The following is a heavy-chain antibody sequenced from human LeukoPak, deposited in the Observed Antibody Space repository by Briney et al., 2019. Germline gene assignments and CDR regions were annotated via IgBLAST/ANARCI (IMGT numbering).Heavy chain of an antibody. CDR3: AKGSGYSSGWYQDGPDY. CDR2: ISWNSGSI. J-gene: IGHJ4*02. D-gene: IGHD6-19*01. CDR1: GFTYDDYA. Sequence: GGSLRLSGAASGFTYDDYAMHWVRQAPGKGLEWVSGISWNSGSIGYADSVKGRFTVSRDNAKNSLYLQMNSLRAEDTALYYCAKGSGYSSGWYQDGPDYWGRGTLVTVSS. V-gene: IGHV3-9*01.